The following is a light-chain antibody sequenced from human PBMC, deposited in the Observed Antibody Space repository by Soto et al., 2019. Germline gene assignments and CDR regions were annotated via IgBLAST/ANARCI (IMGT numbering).Light chain of an antibody. J-gene: IGKJ1*01. CDR3: QQYDSAPRT. CDR1: QSVSSNK. CDR2: GAS. V-gene: IGKV3-20*01. Sequence: EIVLTQSPGTLSLSPGERATLSCRASQSVSSNKIAWYQQKPGQAPRRLIFGASSRATGIPDRFSGSGSGIDFNLTISRLEPEDLAVYYCQQYDSAPRTFGQGTKVEIK.